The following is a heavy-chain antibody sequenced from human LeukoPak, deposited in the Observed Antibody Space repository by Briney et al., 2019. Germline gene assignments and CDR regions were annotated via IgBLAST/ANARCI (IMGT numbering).Heavy chain of an antibody. CDR1: GYTFTSYG. CDR2: ISAYNGNT. Sequence: ASVKVSCKASGYTFTSYGISWVRQAPGQGLEWMGWISAYNGNTNYAQKLQGRVTMTTDTSTSTAYMELRSLRSDDTAVYYCARDKSGYSYGHLASDYWGQGTLVTVSS. J-gene: IGHJ4*02. V-gene: IGHV1-18*01. D-gene: IGHD5-18*01. CDR3: ARDKSGYSYGHLASDY.